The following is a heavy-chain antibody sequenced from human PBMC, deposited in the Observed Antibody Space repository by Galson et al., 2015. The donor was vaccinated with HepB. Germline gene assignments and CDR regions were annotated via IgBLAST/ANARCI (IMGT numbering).Heavy chain of an antibody. J-gene: IGHJ3*02. V-gene: IGHV3-23*01. CDR3: AKSPSRSWSEFDI. D-gene: IGHD6-13*01. CDR1: GFTVSSYA. CDR2: ISDSGATT. Sequence: SLRLSCAAPGFTVSSYAMNWVRQAPGKGLEWVSRISDSGATTQYADSVKGRFTISRDNSKNTLYLQMNSLRAEDSALYYCAKSPSRSWSEFDIWGQGTMVIFSS.